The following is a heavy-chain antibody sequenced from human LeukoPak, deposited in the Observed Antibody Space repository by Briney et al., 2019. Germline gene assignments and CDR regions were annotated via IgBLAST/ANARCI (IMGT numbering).Heavy chain of an antibody. V-gene: IGHV3-23*01. D-gene: IGHD2-2*01. J-gene: IGHJ4*02. CDR3: AKAKCSSTTCYSGY. Sequence: GSLRLSCAASGFTFSSYAMSWVRQAPGKGLEWVSAISGSGGSTYYADSVKGRFTISRDNSKNTLYLQMNSLRADDTAVYYCAKAKCSSTTCYSGYWGQGTLVTVSS. CDR2: ISGSGGST. CDR1: GFTFSSYA.